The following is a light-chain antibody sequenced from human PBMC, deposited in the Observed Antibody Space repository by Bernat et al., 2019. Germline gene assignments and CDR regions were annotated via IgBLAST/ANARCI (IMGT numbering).Light chain of an antibody. CDR1: QSIGHN. J-gene: IGKJ1*01. CDR3: QQYNDWPPWT. CDR2: GAS. V-gene: IGKV3-15*01. Sequence: EIVMTQSPVTLSVSPGERVTVSCRASQSIGHNIAWYQHKPGQAPRLLIFGASSRATGISGRFSGSGFGTDFTLTISSLQSEDSALYYCQQYNDWPPWTFGQGTRIEIK.